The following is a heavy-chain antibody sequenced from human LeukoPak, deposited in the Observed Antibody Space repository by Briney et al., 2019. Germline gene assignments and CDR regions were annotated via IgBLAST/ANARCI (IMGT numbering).Heavy chain of an antibody. J-gene: IGHJ3*01. CDR3: ATIAAAGTGGDY. CDR2: ISGSGGST. CDR1: GFTFSSYA. Sequence: GGSLRLSCAASGFTFSSYATSWVRQAPGKGLEWVSAISGSGGSTYYADSVKGRFTISRDNSKNTLYLQMNSLRAEDTAVYYCATIAAAGTGGDYWGQGTMVTVSS. V-gene: IGHV3-23*01. D-gene: IGHD6-13*01.